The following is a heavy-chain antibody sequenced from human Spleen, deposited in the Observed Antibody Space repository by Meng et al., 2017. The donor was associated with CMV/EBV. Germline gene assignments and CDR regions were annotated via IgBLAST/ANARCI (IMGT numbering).Heavy chain of an antibody. CDR1: GFTFSRYR. V-gene: IGHV3-53*01. J-gene: IGHJ4*02. Sequence: GGSLRLSCAISGFTFSRYRMNWVRQAPGKGLEWVSILYIDGSTSYAASVKGRFTISRDISKNTLNLQMNNLRDEDTAIYYCARALDHDYHDYYFDHWGQGALVTVSS. CDR3: ARALDHDYHDYYFDH. D-gene: IGHD4-17*01. CDR2: LYIDGST.